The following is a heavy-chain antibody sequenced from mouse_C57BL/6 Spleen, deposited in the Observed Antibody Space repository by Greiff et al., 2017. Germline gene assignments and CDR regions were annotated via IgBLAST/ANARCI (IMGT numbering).Heavy chain of an antibody. J-gene: IGHJ1*03. CDR1: GFTFSSYG. V-gene: IGHV5-6*01. Sequence: DVQLQESGGDLVKPGGSLKLSCAASGFTFSSYGMSWVRQTPDKRLEWVATISSGGSYTYYPDSVKGRFTISRDNANNTPYLQLSSLKTEETAMDYCGRQTGTLYWYVDVWGTGTTVTVSS. D-gene: IGHD4-1*01. CDR3: GRQTGTLYWYVDV. CDR2: ISSGGSYT.